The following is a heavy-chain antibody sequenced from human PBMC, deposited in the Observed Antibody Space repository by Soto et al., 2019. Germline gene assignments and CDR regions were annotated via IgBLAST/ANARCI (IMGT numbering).Heavy chain of an antibody. CDR2: IYYSGRT. Sequence: SETLYLTYAFSFDSISASHYCGGSIRQPPGKGLDWIGSIYYSGRTYHNPSLQSRVTISVDTSKNHFSLNLSSVPAADTAVYYCARLGYNWNHGLDWFDPWGQGTLVTVSS. D-gene: IGHD1-20*01. CDR3: ARLGYNWNHGLDWFDP. V-gene: IGHV4-39*02. J-gene: IGHJ5*02. CDR1: FDSISASHYC.